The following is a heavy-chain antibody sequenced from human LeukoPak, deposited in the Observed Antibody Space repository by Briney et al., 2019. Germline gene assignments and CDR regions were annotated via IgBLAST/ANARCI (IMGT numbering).Heavy chain of an antibody. CDR2: IYYSGST. J-gene: IGHJ4*02. D-gene: IGHD3-9*01. CDR1: GGSISGYY. CDR3: ARATNYAILTGYNYFDY. V-gene: IGHV4-59*01. Sequence: SETLSLTCTVSGGSISGYYWSWIRQPPGKGLEWIGYIYYSGSTDYNPSLKSRVTISVDTSKNQFSLKLSSVTAADTAVYYCARATNYAILTGYNYFDYWGQGTLVTVSS.